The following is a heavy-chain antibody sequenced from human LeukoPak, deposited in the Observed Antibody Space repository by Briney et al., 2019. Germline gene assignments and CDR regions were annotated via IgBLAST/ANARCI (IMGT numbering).Heavy chain of an antibody. J-gene: IGHJ4*02. CDR1: RYTYTSYG. Sequence: SVNVTRPASRYTYTSYGIPWVRPAPGQRLEWMGWISAYNGNTNYAQKLQGRVTMTTDTSTSTAYMELRSLRSDDTAVYYCARVYDSSVLLDYWGQGTLVTVSS. CDR2: ISAYNGNT. CDR3: ARVYDSSVLLDY. V-gene: IGHV1-18*01. D-gene: IGHD3-22*01.